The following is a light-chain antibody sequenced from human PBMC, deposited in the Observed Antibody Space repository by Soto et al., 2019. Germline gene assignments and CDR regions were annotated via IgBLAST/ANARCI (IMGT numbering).Light chain of an antibody. CDR2: DVS. CDR1: QSVSES. CDR3: QQRSDWLPIT. V-gene: IGKV3-11*01. Sequence: EIVLTQSPATLSLSPGEIATLSCSASQSVSESLAWYQQKPGQAPRLLIYDVSYRATGIPVRFSGSGSGTDFTLTISSLEPEDFAVYYCQQRSDWLPITFGQGTRLEIK. J-gene: IGKJ5*01.